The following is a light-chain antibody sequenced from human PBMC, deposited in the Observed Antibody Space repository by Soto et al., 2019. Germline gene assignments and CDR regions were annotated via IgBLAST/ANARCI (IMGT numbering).Light chain of an antibody. CDR1: SSNIGSKT. Sequence: QSVLTQPPSTSGTPGQRVTISCSGSSSNIGSKTLNWFRQVPGTAPKLLIYNDNQRPSGVPDRFSGSKSGTSASLAISGLQSEDEADYYCATWXXXXNGXVFXGGTK. V-gene: IGLV1-44*01. CDR2: NDN. J-gene: IGLJ3*02. CDR3: ATWXXXXNGXV.